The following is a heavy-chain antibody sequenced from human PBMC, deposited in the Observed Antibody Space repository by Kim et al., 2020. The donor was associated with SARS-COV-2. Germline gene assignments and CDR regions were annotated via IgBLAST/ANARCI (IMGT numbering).Heavy chain of an antibody. Sequence: KSRVTISVDTSKNQFSRKLSSVTAADTAVYYCARLTPAYGGDYVLDAFDIWGQGTMVTVSS. D-gene: IGHD4-17*01. V-gene: IGHV4-39*01. CDR3: ARLTPAYGGDYVLDAFDI. J-gene: IGHJ3*02.